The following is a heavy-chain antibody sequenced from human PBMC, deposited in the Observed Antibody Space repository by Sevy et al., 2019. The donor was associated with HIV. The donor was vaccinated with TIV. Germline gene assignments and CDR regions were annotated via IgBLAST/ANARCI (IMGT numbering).Heavy chain of an antibody. D-gene: IGHD3-22*01. CDR1: GGSFSNFP. J-gene: IGHJ3*01. Sequence: ASVKVSCKASGGSFSNFPVSWVRQAPGQGLEWMGMIISKFGTTDYAQKFQGRVTITAYESTTKAYMELTSLRSEDTAVYYCAGEISDYVSGYYSVDAFDVWGQGTKVTVSS. V-gene: IGHV1-69*13. CDR3: AGEISDYVSGYYSVDAFDV. CDR2: IISKFGTT.